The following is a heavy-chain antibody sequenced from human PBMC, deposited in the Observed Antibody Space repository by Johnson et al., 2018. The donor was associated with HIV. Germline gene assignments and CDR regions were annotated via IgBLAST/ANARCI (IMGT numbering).Heavy chain of an antibody. Sequence: VQLVESGGGVVQPGRSLRLSCAASGFTFSSYGMHWVRQAPGKGLEWVAVIWYDGSNKYYADSVKGRFTISRDNAKNSLYLQLNSLRAEDTAVYYCARDASYGDYAFDIWGQGTMVTVSS. CDR2: IWYDGSNK. CDR1: GFTFSSYG. V-gene: IGHV3-33*01. J-gene: IGHJ3*02. D-gene: IGHD4-17*01. CDR3: ARDASYGDYAFDI.